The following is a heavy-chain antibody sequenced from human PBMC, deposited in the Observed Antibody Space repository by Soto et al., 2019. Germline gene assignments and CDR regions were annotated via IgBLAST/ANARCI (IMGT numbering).Heavy chain of an antibody. CDR3: AGHSPYGDIPFDL. V-gene: IGHV4-39*01. D-gene: IGHD4-17*01. CDR1: GGSISGSISY. J-gene: IGHJ4*02. CDR2: IYSGGAT. Sequence: QLQLQESGPRLVKPSETLSLTCTVSGGSISGSISYWGWIRQPPEKGLEWIGSIYSGGATSYSPSLKTRGNLSVDTSKNQFPPNLTSATAADTAVYFWAGHSPYGDIPFDLWGQGALVTVSS.